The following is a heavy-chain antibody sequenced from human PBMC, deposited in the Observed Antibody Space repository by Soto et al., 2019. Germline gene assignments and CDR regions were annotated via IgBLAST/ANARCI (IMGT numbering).Heavy chain of an antibody. CDR3: AKDIAARPNAFDI. Sequence: GGSLRLSCAASGFTFDDYAMHWVRQAPGKGLEWVSGISWNSGSIGYADSVKGRFTISRDNAKNSLYLQMNSLRAEDTALYYCAKDIAARPNAFDIWGQGTMVTVSS. D-gene: IGHD6-6*01. CDR1: GFTFDDYA. CDR2: ISWNSGSI. J-gene: IGHJ3*02. V-gene: IGHV3-9*01.